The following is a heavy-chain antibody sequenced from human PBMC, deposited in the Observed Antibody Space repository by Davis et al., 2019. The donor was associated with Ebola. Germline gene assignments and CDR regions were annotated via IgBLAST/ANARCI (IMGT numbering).Heavy chain of an antibody. Sequence: PSETLSLTCTVSGGSISSSSYYWGWIRQPPGKGLEWIGSIYYSGSTYYNPSLKSRVTISVDTSKNQFSLKLSSVTAADTAVYYCASQEWSYVGYYYYYGMDVWGQGTTVTVSS. J-gene: IGHJ6*02. CDR3: ASQEWSYVGYYYYYGMDV. CDR2: IYYSGST. D-gene: IGHD3-3*01. CDR1: GGSISSSSYY. V-gene: IGHV4-39*01.